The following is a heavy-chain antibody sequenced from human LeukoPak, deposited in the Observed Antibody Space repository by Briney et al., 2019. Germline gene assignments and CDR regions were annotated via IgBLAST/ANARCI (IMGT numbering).Heavy chain of an antibody. V-gene: IGHV3-23*01. CDR3: AKSPVSSCRGSFCYPFDY. CDR2: ISGSDGST. Sequence: GGSLRLSCAASGFTLSSYGMSWVRQAPGKGLEWVSAISGSDGSTYYADSVKGRFTISRDNSRNTLYLQMNTLRAEDTAVYFCAKSPVSSCRGSFCYPFDYWGQGNLVTVSS. J-gene: IGHJ4*02. D-gene: IGHD2-15*01. CDR1: GFTLSSYG.